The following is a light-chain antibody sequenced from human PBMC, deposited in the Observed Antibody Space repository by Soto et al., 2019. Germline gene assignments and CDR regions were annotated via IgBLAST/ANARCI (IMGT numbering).Light chain of an antibody. V-gene: IGLV2-14*01. CDR3: SSYTSSTTLVV. J-gene: IGLJ2*01. CDR2: EVG. CDR1: SSDVGAYNY. Sequence: HSALTQAASVSGSPGQPITISCTGTSSDVGAYNYVSWYQQHPGKAPKLIIYEVGNRPSGVSNRFSGSKSGNTASLTISGLQAEDEADYYCSSYTSSTTLVVFGGGTKVTVL.